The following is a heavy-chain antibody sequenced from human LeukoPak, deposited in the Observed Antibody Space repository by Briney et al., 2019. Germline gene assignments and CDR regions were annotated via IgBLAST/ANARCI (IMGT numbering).Heavy chain of an antibody. CDR1: GFTFSSYE. D-gene: IGHD3-22*01. CDR2: XSSSGSTI. CDR3: ARGYYYDSSGYASGAFDI. J-gene: IGHJ3*02. V-gene: IGHV3-48*03. Sequence: SXRLSCAASGFTFSSYEMNWVRQAPGKGLEWVSXXSSSGSTIYYADSVKGRFTISRDNAKNSLYLQMNSLRAEDTAVYYCARGYYYDSSGYASGAFDIWGQGTMVTVSS.